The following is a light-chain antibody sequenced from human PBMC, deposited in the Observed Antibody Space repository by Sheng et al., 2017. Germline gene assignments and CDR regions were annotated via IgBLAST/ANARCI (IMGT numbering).Light chain of an antibody. V-gene: IGLV3-19*01. Sequence: SSELTQDPAVSVALGQTVRITCQGDSLRSYYASWYQQKAGQAPVLVIYGRNNRPSGIPDRFSGSSSGNTASLTITGAQAEDEADYYCNSRDSGGNHHVVFGGGTKLTVL. CDR2: GRN. CDR3: NSRDSGGNHHVV. J-gene: IGLJ2*01. CDR1: SLRSYY.